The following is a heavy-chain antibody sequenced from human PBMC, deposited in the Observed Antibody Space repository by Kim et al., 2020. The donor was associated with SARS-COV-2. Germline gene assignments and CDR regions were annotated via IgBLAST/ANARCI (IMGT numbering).Heavy chain of an antibody. D-gene: IGHD2-15*01. Sequence: TNYAQKLQGRVTMTTDTSTSTAYMELRSLRSDDTAVYYCARGVVAATPDWGQGTLVTVSS. CDR2: T. J-gene: IGHJ4*02. CDR3: ARGVVAATPD. V-gene: IGHV1-18*01.